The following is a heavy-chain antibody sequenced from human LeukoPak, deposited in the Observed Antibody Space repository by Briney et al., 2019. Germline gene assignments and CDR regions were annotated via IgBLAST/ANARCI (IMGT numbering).Heavy chain of an antibody. D-gene: IGHD6-13*01. CDR2: IRYDGSNK. Sequence: GRSLRLSCAASGFTFSSYGMHWVRQAPGKGPEWISFIRYDGSNKYYTDSVKGRFTISRDNSQNTLYLQMNSLRTEDTALYFCAKDRTMAADGTYFDYWGQGTLVTVSS. CDR3: AKDRTMAADGTYFDY. J-gene: IGHJ4*02. V-gene: IGHV3-30*02. CDR1: GFTFSSYG.